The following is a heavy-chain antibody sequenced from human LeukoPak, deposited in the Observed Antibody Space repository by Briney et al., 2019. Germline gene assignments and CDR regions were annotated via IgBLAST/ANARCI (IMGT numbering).Heavy chain of an antibody. V-gene: IGHV5-51*01. Sequence: GEPLKISCKGSGYSFDDYWIGWVRQMAGEGLEWMGIIYPGDSDTRYSPSFQGQVTISADRSITTAYLQWSSLKASDTAMYYCARHMGSCNGGTCYSAYWGQGTLVTVSS. CDR3: ARHMGSCNGGTCYSAY. CDR1: GYSFDDYW. CDR2: IYPGDSDT. J-gene: IGHJ4*02. D-gene: IGHD2-15*01.